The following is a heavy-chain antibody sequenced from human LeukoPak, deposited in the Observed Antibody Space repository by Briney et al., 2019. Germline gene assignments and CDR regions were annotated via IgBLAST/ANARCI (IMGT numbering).Heavy chain of an antibody. V-gene: IGHV3-30-3*01. J-gene: IGHJ4*02. CDR2: ISYDGSNK. CDR3: ARDGETYRQLYYFDY. D-gene: IGHD3-3*01. Sequence: PGGSLRLSCAASGFTFSSYAMHWVRQAPGKGLEWVAVISYDGSNKYYADSVKGRFTISRDNSKNTLYLQMNSLRAEDTAVYYCARDGETYRQLYYFDYWGQGTLVTVSS. CDR1: GFTFSSYA.